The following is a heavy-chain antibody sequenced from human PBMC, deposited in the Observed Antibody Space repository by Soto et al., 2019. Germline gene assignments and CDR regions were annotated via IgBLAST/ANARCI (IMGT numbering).Heavy chain of an antibody. CDR2: ISFDGSKK. D-gene: IGHD3-10*01. CDR3: AKFREYYQGSGSRTYYFYGMDV. V-gene: IGHV3-30-3*02. Sequence: QVQLVESGGGVVQPGRSLRLSCEGSGFTSSSYVMHWVRQAPGKGLEWVALISFDGSKKNYADSVKGRFTISRDNSKNTLFLQMNSLRAGDTALYYCAKFREYYQGSGSRTYYFYGMDVWGQGTTVTVSS. J-gene: IGHJ6*02. CDR1: GFTSSSYV.